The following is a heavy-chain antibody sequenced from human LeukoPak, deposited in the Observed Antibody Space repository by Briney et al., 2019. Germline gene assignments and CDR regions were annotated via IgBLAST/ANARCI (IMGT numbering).Heavy chain of an antibody. V-gene: IGHV4-59*01. D-gene: IGHD2-2*02. J-gene: IGHJ4*02. CDR2: IYHSGNI. CDR3: ASGYCSSTSCYTGPFFY. CDR1: GGSIRSSY. Sequence: SETLSLTCTVSGGSIRSSYWSWIRQTPGKRLEWIGCIYHSGNIDYNPSLKSRVTISVDTSKNQFSLKLSSVTAADTAVYYCASGYCSSTSCYTGPFFYWGQGTLVTVSS.